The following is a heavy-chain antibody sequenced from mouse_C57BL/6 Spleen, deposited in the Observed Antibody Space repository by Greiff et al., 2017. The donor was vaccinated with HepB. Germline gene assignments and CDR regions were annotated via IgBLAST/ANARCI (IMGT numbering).Heavy chain of an antibody. V-gene: IGHV1-55*01. J-gene: IGHJ2*01. CDR1: GYTFTSYW. Sequence: QVQLQQPGAELVKPGASVKMSCKASGYTFTSYWITWVKQRPGQGLEWIGDIYPGSGSTNYNEKFKSKATLTVDTSSSTAYMQRSSLTSEDSAVYYCARMRLFTTVVLDYWGQGTTLTVSS. CDR3: ARMRLFTTVVLDY. CDR2: IYPGSGST. D-gene: IGHD1-1*01.